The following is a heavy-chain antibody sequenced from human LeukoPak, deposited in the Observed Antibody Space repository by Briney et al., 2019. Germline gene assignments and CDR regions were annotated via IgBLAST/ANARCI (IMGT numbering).Heavy chain of an antibody. CDR3: AVVDTAMAKGFDY. CDR1: GGSFSGYY. Sequence: PSETLSLTCAVYGGSFSGYYWSWIRQPPGKGLEWIGEINHSGSTNYNPSLKSRVTISVDTSKNQFSLKLSSVTAADTAVYYCAVVDTAMAKGFDYWGRGTLVTVSS. J-gene: IGHJ4*02. V-gene: IGHV4-34*01. D-gene: IGHD5-18*01. CDR2: INHSGST.